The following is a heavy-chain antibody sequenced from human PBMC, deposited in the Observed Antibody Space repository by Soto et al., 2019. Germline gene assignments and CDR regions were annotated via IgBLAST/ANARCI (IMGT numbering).Heavy chain of an antibody. Sequence: PGGSLRLSCIASGFTFGDYAMSWFRQAPGKGLEWVGFIRSKVYGGTTEYAASEKGRFTISRDDSISIAYLQMNSLKTEDTAVYYCTSTIFGVVIPGGYYYGMDVWGQGTTVTVS. CDR2: IRSKVYGGTT. J-gene: IGHJ6*02. D-gene: IGHD3-3*01. CDR3: TSTIFGVVIPGGYYYGMDV. CDR1: GFTFGDYA. V-gene: IGHV3-49*03.